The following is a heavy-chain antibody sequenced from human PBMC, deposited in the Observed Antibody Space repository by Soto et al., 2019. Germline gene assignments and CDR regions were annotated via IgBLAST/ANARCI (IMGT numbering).Heavy chain of an antibody. V-gene: IGHV3-23*01. Sequence: EVQLLESGGGLVQPGGSLRLSCAASGFTVSNYAMNGVRQAPGKGLEWVSFISGSGGTTYYADSVKGRFTISRDKSKSTLFLQMNSLSAEDTAVYYCAKDPPSSSSNTFDIWGQGTMVTVSS. J-gene: IGHJ3*02. CDR2: ISGSGGTT. D-gene: IGHD6-6*01. CDR3: AKDPPSSSSNTFDI. CDR1: GFTVSNYA.